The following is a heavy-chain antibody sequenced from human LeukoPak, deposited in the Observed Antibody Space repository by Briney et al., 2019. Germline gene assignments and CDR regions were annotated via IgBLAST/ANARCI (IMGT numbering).Heavy chain of an antibody. V-gene: IGHV3-66*01. CDR2: IYSGGST. CDR3: ARDWLRADY. CDR1: GFTFSDYY. J-gene: IGHJ4*02. D-gene: IGHD3-22*01. Sequence: GGSLRLSCAASGFTFSDYYMSWIRQAPGKGLEWVSVIYSGGSTYYADSVKGRFTISRDNSKNTLYLQMNSLRAEDTAVYYCARDWLRADYWGQGTLVTVSS.